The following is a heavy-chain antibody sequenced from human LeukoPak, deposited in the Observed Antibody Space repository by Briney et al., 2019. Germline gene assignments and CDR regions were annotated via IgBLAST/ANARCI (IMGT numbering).Heavy chain of an antibody. J-gene: IGHJ4*02. CDR3: ARGRVRLWLLGGHFDY. CDR1: GGSFSGYY. CDR2: INHSGST. Sequence: MSSETLSLTCAVYGGSFSGYYWSWIRQPPGKGLEWIGEINHSGSTNYNPSLKSRVTISVDTSKNQFSLKLSSVTAADTAVYYCARGRVRLWLLGGHFDYWGQGTLVTVSS. D-gene: IGHD5-18*01. V-gene: IGHV4-34*01.